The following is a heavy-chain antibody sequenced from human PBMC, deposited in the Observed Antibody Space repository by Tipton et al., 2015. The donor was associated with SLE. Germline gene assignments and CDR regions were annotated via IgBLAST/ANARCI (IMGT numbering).Heavy chain of an antibody. J-gene: IGHJ4*02. CDR3: ARDTDYGGNYFDY. CDR1: GGSISSGGYS. Sequence: TLSLTCSDSGGSISSGGYSWSWIRQPPGKGLEWIGYIYHSGSTYYNPSLKSRVTMSVDRSKNQFSLKLSSVTAADTAVYYCARDTDYGGNYFDYWGQGTLVTVSS. D-gene: IGHD4-23*01. CDR2: IYHSGST. V-gene: IGHV4-30-2*01.